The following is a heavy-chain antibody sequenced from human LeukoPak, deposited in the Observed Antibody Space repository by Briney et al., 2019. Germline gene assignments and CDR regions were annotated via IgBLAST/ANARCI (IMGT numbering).Heavy chain of an antibody. CDR1: GFTFSSYW. Sequence: GGSLRLSCAASGFTFSSYWMSWVRQAPGKGLEWVANIKQDGSEKYYVDSVKGRFTISRDNAQKSLFLQMNSLRAEDTAVYYCARVRTAMTYGMDVWGQGTTVTVSS. CDR3: ARVRTAMTYGMDV. J-gene: IGHJ6*02. V-gene: IGHV3-7*01. CDR2: IKQDGSEK. D-gene: IGHD5-18*01.